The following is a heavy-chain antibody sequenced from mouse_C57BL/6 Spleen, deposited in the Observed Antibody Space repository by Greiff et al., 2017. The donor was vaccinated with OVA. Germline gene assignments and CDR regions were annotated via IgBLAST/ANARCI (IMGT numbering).Heavy chain of an antibody. V-gene: IGHV7-3*01. D-gene: IGHD2-10*02. CDR1: GFTFPDYY. J-gene: IGHJ4*01. CDR3: ARYILVELDSYGHYAMDY. CDR2: IRNKANGYTT. Sequence: EVLLVESGGGLVQPGGSLSLSCAASGFTFPDYYMSWVRQPPGKALEWLGFIRNKANGYTTEYSASVKGRFTISRDNSQSILYLQMNALRAEDSATYYCARYILVELDSYGHYAMDYWGQGTSVTVSS.